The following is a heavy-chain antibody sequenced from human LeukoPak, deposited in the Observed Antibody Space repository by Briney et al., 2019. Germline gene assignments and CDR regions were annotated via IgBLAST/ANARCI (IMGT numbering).Heavy chain of an antibody. CDR3: ARAKYYYGSGSYSHYYFDY. Sequence: GASVKVSCKASGGTFSSYAISWVRQAPGQGLEWMGGIIPIFGTANYAQKFQGRVTITADKSTSTAYMELGSLRSEDTAVYYCARAKYYYGSGSYSHYYFDYWGQGTLVTVSS. CDR2: IIPIFGTA. D-gene: IGHD3-10*01. V-gene: IGHV1-69*06. J-gene: IGHJ4*02. CDR1: GGTFSSYA.